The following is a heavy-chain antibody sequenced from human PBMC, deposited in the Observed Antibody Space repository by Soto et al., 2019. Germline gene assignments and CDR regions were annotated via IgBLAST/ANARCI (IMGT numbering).Heavy chain of an antibody. CDR1: GGSISSGDYY. CDR3: ARDWGDGYNYLDY. D-gene: IGHD5-12*01. V-gene: IGHV4-30-4*01. Sequence: SETLSLTCTVSGGSISSGDYYWSWIRQPPGKGLEWIGYIYYSGSTYYNPSLKSRVTISVDTSKNQFSLKLSSVTAADTAVYYCARDWGDGYNYLDYWGQGTLLTVSS. CDR2: IYYSGST. J-gene: IGHJ4*02.